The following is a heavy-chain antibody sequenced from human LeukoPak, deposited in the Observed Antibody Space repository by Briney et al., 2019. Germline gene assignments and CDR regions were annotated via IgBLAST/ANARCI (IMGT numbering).Heavy chain of an antibody. J-gene: IGHJ4*02. D-gene: IGHD1-26*01. CDR3: ARDRIKSGSYYFDY. Sequence: GGSLRLSCAASAFTFSDYSMNWVRQAPGKGLEWVSYISGRSSTIYYADSVKGRFTISRDNAQNSMYLQMNSLRAEDTAVYYRARDRIKSGSYYFDYLGQGTLVTVSS. V-gene: IGHV3-48*01. CDR1: AFTFSDYS. CDR2: ISGRSSTI.